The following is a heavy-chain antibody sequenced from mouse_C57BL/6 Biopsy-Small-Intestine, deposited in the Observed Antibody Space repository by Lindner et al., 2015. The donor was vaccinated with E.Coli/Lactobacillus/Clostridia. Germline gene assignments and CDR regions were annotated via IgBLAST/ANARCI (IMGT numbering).Heavy chain of an antibody. V-gene: IGHV1-39*01. Sequence: VQLQESGPELVKPGASVKISCKASGYSFTDYNMNWVKQSNGKSLEWIGVINPNYGTTSYNQKFKGKATLAVDQSSSTAYMQLNSLTSEDSAVYYCARSSDYDYDDAYDYWGQGTTLTVSS. CDR3: ARSSDYDYDDAYDY. J-gene: IGHJ2*01. D-gene: IGHD2-4*01. CDR1: GYSFTDYN. CDR2: INPNYGTT.